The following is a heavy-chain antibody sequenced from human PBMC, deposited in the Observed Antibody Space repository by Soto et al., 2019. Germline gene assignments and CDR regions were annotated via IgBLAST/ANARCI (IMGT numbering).Heavy chain of an antibody. D-gene: IGHD4-17*01. CDR3: ATAAQTTVTTYYYYGMDV. J-gene: IGHJ6*02. V-gene: IGHV1-24*01. Sequence: QVQLVQSGAEVKKPGASVKVSCKVSGYTLTELSMHWVRQAPGKGLEWMGGFDPEDGETIYAQKLQGRVTMTEDTSTDTAYMELSSLRSEDTAVYYCATAAQTTVTTYYYYGMDVWGQGTTVTVSS. CDR2: FDPEDGET. CDR1: GYTLTELS.